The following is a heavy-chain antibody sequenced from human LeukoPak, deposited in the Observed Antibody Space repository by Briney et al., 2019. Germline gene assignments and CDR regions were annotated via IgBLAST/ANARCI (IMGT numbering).Heavy chain of an antibody. CDR1: GFTFSSYG. Sequence: PGGSLRLSCAASGFTFSSYGMHWVRQAPGKGLEWVAVISYDGSNKYYADSVKGRFTISRDNSKNTLYLQMNSLRAEDTAVYYCAKDYGMNGDDQEYYFDYWGQGTLVTVSS. V-gene: IGHV3-30*18. CDR3: AKDYGMNGDDQEYYFDY. J-gene: IGHJ4*02. CDR2: ISYDGSNK. D-gene: IGHD4-17*01.